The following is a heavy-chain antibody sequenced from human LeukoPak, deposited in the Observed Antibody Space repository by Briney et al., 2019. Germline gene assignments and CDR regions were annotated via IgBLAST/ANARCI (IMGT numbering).Heavy chain of an antibody. Sequence: PGGSLRLSCAASGFTFSSYGMHWVRQAPGKGLEWVAVISYDGSNKYYADSVKGRFTISRDNSKNTLYLQMNSLRAEDTAVYYCAKVYGRGYGSGSYFDYWGQGTLVTVSS. V-gene: IGHV3-30*18. D-gene: IGHD3-10*01. CDR2: ISYDGSNK. CDR3: AKVYGRGYGSGSYFDY. J-gene: IGHJ4*02. CDR1: GFTFSSYG.